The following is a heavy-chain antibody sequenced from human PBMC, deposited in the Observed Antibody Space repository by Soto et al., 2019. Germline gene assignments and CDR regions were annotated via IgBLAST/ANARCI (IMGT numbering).Heavy chain of an antibody. CDR2: IWYDGSNK. V-gene: IGHV3-33*01. D-gene: IGHD4-17*01. CDR1: GFTFSSYG. CDR3: ARSTISSTVTTKRYYYYYMDV. Sequence: TGGSLRLSCAASGFTFSSYGMHWVRQAPGKGLEWVAGIWYDGSNKYYADSVKGRFTISRDNSKNTLYLQMNSLRAEDTAVYYCARSTISSTVTTKRYYYYYMDVWGKGTTVTVSS. J-gene: IGHJ6*03.